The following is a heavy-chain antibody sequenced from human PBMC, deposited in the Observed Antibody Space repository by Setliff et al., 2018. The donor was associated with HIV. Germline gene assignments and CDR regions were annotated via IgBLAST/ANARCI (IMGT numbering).Heavy chain of an antibody. V-gene: IGHV3-66*02. D-gene: IGHD2-2*01. CDR2: IYSDGRT. CDR1: GFTLSSNY. J-gene: IGHJ4*02. CDR3: ARVGTSTSLDY. Sequence: LRLSCAASGFTLSSNYMTWVRQAPGKGLEWVSVIYSDGRTYYADPVKGLFTISRDDSKRTLYLQMNSLRPEDTAVYSCARVGTSTSLDYWGQGILVTVSS.